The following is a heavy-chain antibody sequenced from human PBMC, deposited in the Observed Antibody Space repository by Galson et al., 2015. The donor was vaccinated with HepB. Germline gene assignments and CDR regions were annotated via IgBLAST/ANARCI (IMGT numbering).Heavy chain of an antibody. V-gene: IGHV1-3*01. Sequence: SVKVSCKASGYTFTSYAMHWVRQAPGQRLEWMGWINAGNGNTKYSQKFQGRVTITRDTSASTAYMELSSLRSEDTAVYYCARDIGYSSSSPTYWGQGTLVTVPS. J-gene: IGHJ4*02. CDR1: GYTFTSYA. D-gene: IGHD6-13*01. CDR2: INAGNGNT. CDR3: ARDIGYSSSSPTY.